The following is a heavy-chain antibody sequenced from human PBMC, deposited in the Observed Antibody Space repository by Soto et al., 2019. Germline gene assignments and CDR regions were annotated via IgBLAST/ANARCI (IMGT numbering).Heavy chain of an antibody. V-gene: IGHV3-33*01. D-gene: IGHD6-6*01. Sequence: QMQLVESGGGVVQPGRSLRLSCAASGFTFRSYGIHWVRQAPGKGLEWVALIWFDGSKKYYVDSVKGRFTFSRDNSKNTLYLQMSAVRVEKTAVYYCVRDRLVPNGYGMAVGGQGTTVTVSS. CDR3: VRDRLVPNGYGMAV. CDR2: IWFDGSKK. CDR1: GFTFRSYG. J-gene: IGHJ6*01.